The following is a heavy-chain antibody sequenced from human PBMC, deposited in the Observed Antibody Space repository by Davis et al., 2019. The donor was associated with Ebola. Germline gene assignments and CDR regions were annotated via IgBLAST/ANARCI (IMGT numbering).Heavy chain of an antibody. Sequence: SETLSLTCAVSGGPFSGYYWTWIRQPPGRGLEWIGEIDHSGRTKYNPSLESRLTISVVTSDRYFFLNLISVTAADTAVYYCARGARYRSAWFDSWGQGTLVSVSS. J-gene: IGHJ5*01. CDR3: ARGARYRSAWFDS. D-gene: IGHD6-19*01. CDR2: IDHSGRT. CDR1: GGPFSGYY. V-gene: IGHV4-34*01.